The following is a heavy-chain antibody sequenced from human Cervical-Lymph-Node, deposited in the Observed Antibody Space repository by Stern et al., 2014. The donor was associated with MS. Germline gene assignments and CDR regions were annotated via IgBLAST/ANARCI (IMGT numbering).Heavy chain of an antibody. CDR1: GEIVSPCV. CDR2: IVPSHRTP. CDR3: ARVTQLWRSWFDP. V-gene: IGHV1-69*01. D-gene: IGHD3-16*01. J-gene: IGHJ5*02. Sequence: MQLEESGAEVKKPGSSEKVSCRASGEIVSPCVISWLRQAPGQGLEWMGWIVPSHRTPNYEQKFRDRVTLTADELTQPASMELNSLRSEGTAVYYCARVTQLWRSWFDPWGQGTLVIVSS.